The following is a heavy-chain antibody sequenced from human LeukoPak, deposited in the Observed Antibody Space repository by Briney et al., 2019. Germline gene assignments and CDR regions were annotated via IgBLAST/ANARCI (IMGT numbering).Heavy chain of an antibody. CDR2: ISGSGGST. J-gene: IGHJ4*02. Sequence: PGGSLRLSCAASGFTFSSYAMSWVRQAPGKGLEWVSAISGSGGSTYYADSVKGRFTISRDKSKNTLYLQMDSLRAEDTAVYYCAEDLRSSTSCSYYFDYWGQGTLVTVSS. CDR1: GFTFSSYA. V-gene: IGHV3-23*01. D-gene: IGHD2-2*01. CDR3: AEDLRSSTSCSYYFDY.